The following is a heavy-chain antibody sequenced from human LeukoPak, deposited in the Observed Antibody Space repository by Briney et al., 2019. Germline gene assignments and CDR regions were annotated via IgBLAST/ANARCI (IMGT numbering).Heavy chain of an antibody. CDR1: GFSFSGYA. J-gene: IGHJ5*02. V-gene: IGHV3-30*04. Sequence: GGSLRLSCVASGFSFSGYAIHWVRQAPGKGLEWVALISYNGGRKDYADSVKGRFTISRDNAKNSMYLLMNSLRVEDTAVYYCVRDVLYYYGAERLFWFDPWGQGTLVTVSS. CDR2: ISYNGGRK. CDR3: VRDVLYYYGAERLFWFDP. D-gene: IGHD3-10*01.